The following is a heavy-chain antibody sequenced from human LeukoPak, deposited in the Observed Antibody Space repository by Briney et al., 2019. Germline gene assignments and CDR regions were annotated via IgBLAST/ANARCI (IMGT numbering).Heavy chain of an antibody. CDR2: ISSSSSYI. Sequence: GGSLRLSCAASGFTFSSYSMNWVRQAPGKGLEWVSSISSSSSYIYYADSVKGRFTISRDNAKNSLYLQMNSLRAEDTAVYYCAKDPDSYYYMDVWGKGTTVTSSS. V-gene: IGHV3-21*01. CDR1: GFTFSSYS. J-gene: IGHJ6*03. CDR3: AKDPDSYYYMDV.